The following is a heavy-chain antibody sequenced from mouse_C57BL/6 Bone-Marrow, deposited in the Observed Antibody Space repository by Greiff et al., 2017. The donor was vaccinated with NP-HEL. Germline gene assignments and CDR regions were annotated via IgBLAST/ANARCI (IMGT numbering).Heavy chain of an antibody. J-gene: IGHJ1*03. D-gene: IGHD2-3*01. CDR3: ARDQGDGSYWYVDV. CDR1: GFTFSDYY. CDR2: INYDGSST. V-gene: IGHV5-16*01. Sequence: EVKVEESEGGLVQPGSSMKLSCTASGFTFSDYYMAWVRQVPEKGLEWVANINYDGSSTYYLDSLKSRFIISRDNAKNILYLQMSSLKSEDTATYYCARDQGDGSYWYVDVWGTGTTVTVSS.